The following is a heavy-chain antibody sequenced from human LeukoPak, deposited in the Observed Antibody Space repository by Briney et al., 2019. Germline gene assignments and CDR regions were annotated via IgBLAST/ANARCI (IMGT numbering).Heavy chain of an antibody. CDR3: TSWSHYYDSSDPQYYYYYYMDV. J-gene: IGHJ6*03. D-gene: IGHD3-22*01. Sequence: GGSLRLFCAASGFTFSSYSMNWVRQAPGKGLEWVSYISSSGSSIYYADSVKGRFTISRDNAKNSLYLQMNSLKTEDTAVYYCTSWSHYYDSSDPQYYYYYYMDVWGKGTTVTVSS. CDR1: GFTFSSYS. CDR2: ISSSGSSI. V-gene: IGHV3-48*04.